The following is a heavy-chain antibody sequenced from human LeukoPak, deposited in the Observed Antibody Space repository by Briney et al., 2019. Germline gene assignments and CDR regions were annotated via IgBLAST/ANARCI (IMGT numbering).Heavy chain of an antibody. CDR2: IYYSGST. V-gene: IGHV4-59*08. CDR1: GGSISSYF. CDR3: ASETGCGGDCGYYYYGMDV. D-gene: IGHD2-21*02. J-gene: IGHJ6*02. Sequence: SGALSLTCPVSGGSISSYFWSWIRQPPGKGLEWVGYIYYSGSTNYNPSLKSRVTISVDTSKNQFSLKLSSVTAADTAVYYCASETGCGGDCGYYYYGMDVWGQGTTVTVSS.